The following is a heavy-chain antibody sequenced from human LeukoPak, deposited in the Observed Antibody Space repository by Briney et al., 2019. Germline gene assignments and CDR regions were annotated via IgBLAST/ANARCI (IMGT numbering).Heavy chain of an antibody. CDR1: GFTFSSYW. CDR2: MKQDGSEK. D-gene: IGHD2/OR15-2a*01. J-gene: IGHJ6*02. CDR3: ASTTISPVGGMDV. V-gene: IGHV3-7*05. Sequence: PGGSLRLSCAASGFTFSSYWMSWVRQAPGKGLEWVANMKQDGSEKYYVDSVKGRFTISRDSAKNSLYLQVNSLRAEDTAVYYCASTTISPVGGMDVWGQGTTITVSS.